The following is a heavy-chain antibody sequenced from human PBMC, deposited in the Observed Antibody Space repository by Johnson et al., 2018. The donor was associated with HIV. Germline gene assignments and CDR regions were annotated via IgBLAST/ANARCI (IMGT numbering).Heavy chain of an antibody. CDR2: IKQDGSAK. D-gene: IGHD3-22*01. CDR1: GFTFSSYW. V-gene: IGHV3-7*01. J-gene: IGHJ3*01. Sequence: VQLVESGGGLVQPGGSLRLSCAASGFTFSSYWMSWVRQAPGKGLEGVANIKQDGSAKYYVDTVKRRFNITRYNSKNTWYLQMKSLRAEETAVYYCVRDGNYYDRSGYRVDAFDVWGQGTMVTVSS. CDR3: VRDGNYYDRSGYRVDAFDV.